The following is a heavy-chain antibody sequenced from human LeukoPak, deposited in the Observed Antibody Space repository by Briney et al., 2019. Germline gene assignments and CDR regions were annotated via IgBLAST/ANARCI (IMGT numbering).Heavy chain of an antibody. CDR1: GITFSKYW. CDR3: ASSPVITRD. V-gene: IGHV3-74*01. J-gene: IGHJ4*02. D-gene: IGHD3-22*01. Sequence: GGSLRLACAASGITFSKYWMHWVRQAPGKGLEWVSRINSDGSRITYADSVKGRFTISRDNAKNTLYLQMNSLRVEDTAVYYCASSPVITRDWGQGTLVTVSS. CDR2: INSDGSRI.